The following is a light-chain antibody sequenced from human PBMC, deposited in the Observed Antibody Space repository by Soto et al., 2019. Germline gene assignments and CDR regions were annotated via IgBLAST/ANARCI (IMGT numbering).Light chain of an antibody. J-gene: IGKJ1*01. V-gene: IGKV3-20*01. CDR3: QQYGSSSWT. CDR1: QSISSSY. Sequence: EIVFTQSPGTLSLSPAKRATLSCRASQSISSSYLAWYQQRPGQAPRLLIYGASSRATGTPDRFSGSGSGTEFTLTISRLEPEDFAVYYCQQYGSSSWTFGQGTKVDIK. CDR2: GAS.